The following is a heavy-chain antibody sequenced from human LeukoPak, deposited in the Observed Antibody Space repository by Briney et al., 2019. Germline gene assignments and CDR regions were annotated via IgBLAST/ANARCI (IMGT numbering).Heavy chain of an antibody. CDR3: TTVIAYDSSGQ. J-gene: IGHJ4*02. V-gene: IGHV3-73*01. D-gene: IGHD3-22*01. CDR1: GRTFSGSA. CDR2: IRSKANSYAT. Sequence: GGSLRLSCAASGRTFSGSAMHWVRQASGKGLEWVGRIRSKANSYATAYAASVKGRFTISRDDSKNTAYLQMNSLKTEDTAVYYCTTVIAYDSSGQGGQGTLVTVSS.